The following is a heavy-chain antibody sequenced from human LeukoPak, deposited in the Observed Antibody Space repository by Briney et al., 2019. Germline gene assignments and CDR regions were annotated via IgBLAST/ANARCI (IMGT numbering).Heavy chain of an antibody. J-gene: IGHJ4*02. D-gene: IGHD1-1*01. CDR2: ISGSGGST. CDR3: AKIRVGYNWNDVNDY. V-gene: IGHV3-23*01. CDR1: GFTFSSYA. Sequence: GGSLRLSCAASGFTFSSYAMSWVRQAPGKGLEWVSAISGSGGSTYYADSVKGRFTISRDNSKNTLYLQMNRLRAEDTAVYYCAKIRVGYNWNDVNDYWGQGTLVTVSS.